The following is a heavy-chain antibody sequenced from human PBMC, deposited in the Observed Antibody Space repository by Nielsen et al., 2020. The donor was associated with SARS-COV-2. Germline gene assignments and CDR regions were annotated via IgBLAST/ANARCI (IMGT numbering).Heavy chain of an antibody. CDR3: ARGKVDYDILTGYWGGIADWFDP. J-gene: IGHJ5*02. CDR2: IKQDGSEK. D-gene: IGHD3-9*01. V-gene: IGHV3-7*01. Sequence: WLRQPPGKGLEWVANIKQDGSEKYYVDSVKGRFTISRDNAKYSLYLQMNSLRAEDTAVYYCARGKVDYDILTGYWGGIADWFDPWGQGTLVTVSS.